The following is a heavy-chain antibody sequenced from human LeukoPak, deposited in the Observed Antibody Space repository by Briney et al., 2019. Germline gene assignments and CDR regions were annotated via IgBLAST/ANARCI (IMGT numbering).Heavy chain of an antibody. V-gene: IGHV4-4*09. J-gene: IGHJ4*02. CDR1: RGSISGSIRSFY. D-gene: IGHD1-26*01. CDR3: AGIPLAYSGAYYFDY. CDR2: ISSSGST. Sequence: PSETLSLTCTVSRGSISGSIRSFYWSWLRQPPGKGLEWIGYISSSGSTHDNPSLRSRVTISLDASKNQFFLTLSSVSAADTALYYCAGIPLAYSGAYYFDYWGQGTLVTVSP.